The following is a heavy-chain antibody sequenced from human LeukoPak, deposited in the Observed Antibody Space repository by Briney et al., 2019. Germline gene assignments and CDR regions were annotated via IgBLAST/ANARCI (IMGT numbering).Heavy chain of an antibody. Sequence: GGSLRLSCAASGFTFDNFAMSWVRQAPGKGLEWVSEISGSGGTAYYADSLKGRFTISRDNSNNTLYLQMNSLKVEDTARYYCGKGKVGEAARFDYWGQGILVTVTS. V-gene: IGHV3-23*01. CDR3: GKGKVGEAARFDY. D-gene: IGHD6-13*01. CDR2: ISGSGGTA. J-gene: IGHJ4*02. CDR1: GFTFDNFA.